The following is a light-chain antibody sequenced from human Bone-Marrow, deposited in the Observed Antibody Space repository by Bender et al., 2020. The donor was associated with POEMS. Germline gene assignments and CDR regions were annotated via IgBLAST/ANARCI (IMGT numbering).Light chain of an antibody. J-gene: IGLJ2*01. CDR3: SSYTSTNTL. CDR1: GSDIDAYNY. CDR2: DVH. Sequence: QSALTQPASVSGSPGQSITISCTETGSDIDAYNYVSWYQQHPGKAPKLIIFDVHNRPSGVSDRFSGSKSGNTASLTISGLQSEDEADYYCSSYTSTNTLFGGGTKLTVL. V-gene: IGLV2-14*03.